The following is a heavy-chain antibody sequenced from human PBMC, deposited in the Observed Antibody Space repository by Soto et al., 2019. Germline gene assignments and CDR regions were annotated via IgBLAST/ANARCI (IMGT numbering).Heavy chain of an antibody. J-gene: IGHJ4*02. CDR2: ISYDGSDK. CDR3: ARDYYKYYDSSGYYRSPAY. Sequence: GGSLRLSCAASGFTFSSYSMHWVRQAPGKGLERVALISYDGSDKDYADSVKGRFTISRDNSRNTLFLQMNSLRAEDTAVYYCARDYYKYYDSSGYYRSPAYWGQGTLVTVSS. D-gene: IGHD3-22*01. V-gene: IGHV3-30-3*01. CDR1: GFTFSSYS.